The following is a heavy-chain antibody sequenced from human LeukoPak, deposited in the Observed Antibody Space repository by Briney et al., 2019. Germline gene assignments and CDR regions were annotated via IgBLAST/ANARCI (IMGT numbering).Heavy chain of an antibody. CDR2: IAYSGTT. V-gene: IGHV4-59*08. Sequence: SETLSLTCKVSDGSLSSHYWSWIRQPPGKGLEWIGHIAYSGTTSYNASLKSRLTISVDTSKNQFSLNLSSVTAADTAVYYCARHAPGYYDYWGQGTLVTVSS. CDR1: DGSLSSHY. CDR3: ARHAPGYYDY. J-gene: IGHJ4*02.